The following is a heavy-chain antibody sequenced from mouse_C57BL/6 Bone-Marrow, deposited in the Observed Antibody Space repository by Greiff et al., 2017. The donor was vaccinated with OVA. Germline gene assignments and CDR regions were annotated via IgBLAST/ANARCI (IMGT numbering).Heavy chain of an antibody. CDR1: GYTFTSYW. CDR2: IDPSDSYT. J-gene: IGHJ2*01. V-gene: IGHV1-50*01. Sequence: VKLQQPGAELVKPGASVKLSCKASGYTFTSYWMQWVKQRPGQGLEWIGEIDPSDSYTNYNQKFKGKATLTVDTSSSTAYMQLSSLTSEDSAVYYCAVTTVVEGDWGKGTTLTVSS. CDR3: AVTTVVEGD. D-gene: IGHD1-1*01.